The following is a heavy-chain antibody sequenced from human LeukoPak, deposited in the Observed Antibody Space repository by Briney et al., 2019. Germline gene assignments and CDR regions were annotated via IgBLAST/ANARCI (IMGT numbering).Heavy chain of an antibody. Sequence: PSETLSLTCAVYGGSFSGYYWSWIRQPPGKGLEWIGEINHSGSTNYNPSLKSRVTISVDTSKNQFSLKLSSVTAADTAVYYCARGLLTRITIFGVVMNPPDYWGQGTLVTVSS. CDR3: ARGLLTRITIFGVVMNPPDY. V-gene: IGHV4-34*01. CDR2: INHSGST. CDR1: GGSFSGYY. J-gene: IGHJ4*02. D-gene: IGHD3-3*01.